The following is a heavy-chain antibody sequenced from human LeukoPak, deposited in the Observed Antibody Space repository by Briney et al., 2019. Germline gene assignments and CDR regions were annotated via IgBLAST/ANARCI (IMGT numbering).Heavy chain of an antibody. V-gene: IGHV3-48*03. CDR3: ARDTLEYSNSPDALDI. CDR1: GYSFSADE. CDR2: IGSSGSTV. Sequence: GASLFLSCKVSGYSFSADEFNWGRPAPGQGLEWFSYIGSSGSTVYYADSVKGRFTISRDNAKNSLHMQMESLRDEDTAIYYCARDTLEYSNSPDALDIWGQGTMVTVSS. D-gene: IGHD4-23*01. J-gene: IGHJ3*02.